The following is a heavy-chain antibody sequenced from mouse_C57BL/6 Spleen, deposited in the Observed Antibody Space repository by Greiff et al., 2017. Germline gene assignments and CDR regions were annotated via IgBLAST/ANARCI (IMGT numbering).Heavy chain of an antibody. Sequence: VQVVESGAELVRPGTSVKVSCKASGYAFTNYLIEWVKQRPGQGLEWIGVINPGSGGTNYNENFKGKATLTADKSSSTAYMQLSSLTSEGAAVYFCAGGSYYAMDYWGQGTSVTVSS. CDR1: GYAFTNYL. V-gene: IGHV1-54*01. CDR2: INPGSGGT. CDR3: AGGSYYAMDY. J-gene: IGHJ4*01. D-gene: IGHD1-1*02.